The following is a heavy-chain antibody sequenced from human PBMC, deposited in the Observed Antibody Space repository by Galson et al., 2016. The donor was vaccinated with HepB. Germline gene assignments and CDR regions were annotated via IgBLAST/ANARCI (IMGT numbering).Heavy chain of an antibody. CDR2: ISDDGRKK. V-gene: IGHV3-30*10. J-gene: IGHJ4*02. Sequence: SLRLSCAASGFTFSRYSLDWVRQAPGKGLEWVAFISDDGRKKYYRDSVKGRFTISRDNSGNTLFLQMNNLRTEDTALYYCARQFRDGYSPGWDYWSQGTLVTVSS. CDR1: GFTFSRYS. D-gene: IGHD5-24*01. CDR3: ARQFRDGYSPGWDY.